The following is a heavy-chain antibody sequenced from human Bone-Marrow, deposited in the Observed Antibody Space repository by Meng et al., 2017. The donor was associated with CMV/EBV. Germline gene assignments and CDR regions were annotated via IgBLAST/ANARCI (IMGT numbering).Heavy chain of an antibody. CDR1: GFTFSSYA. Sequence: GGSLRLSCAASGFTFSSYAMQWVRQAPGKGLEWVAFIRFDGSSEYYAESVKGRFTISRDNAKNSLYLQMNSLRGEDTALYYCAKDVSRSHRYGMDVWGQGTTVTVSS. D-gene: IGHD6-13*01. J-gene: IGHJ6*02. V-gene: IGHV3-30*02. CDR2: IRFDGSSE. CDR3: AKDVSRSHRYGMDV.